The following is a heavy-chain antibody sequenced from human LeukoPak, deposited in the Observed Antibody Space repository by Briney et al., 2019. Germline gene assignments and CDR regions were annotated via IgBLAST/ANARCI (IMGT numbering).Heavy chain of an antibody. D-gene: IGHD2-15*01. CDR1: GSTFSYYY. J-gene: IGHJ4*02. CDR3: ASGSGGSYYFDY. Sequence: GGSLRLSCAASGSTFSYYYMSWIRQAPGKGLEGVSYISGSGHTIYYTDSVKGRFTISRDNAKNSLYLQMISLRAEDTAVYYCASGSGGSYYFDYWGQGTLVTFSS. V-gene: IGHV3-11*01. CDR2: ISGSGHTI.